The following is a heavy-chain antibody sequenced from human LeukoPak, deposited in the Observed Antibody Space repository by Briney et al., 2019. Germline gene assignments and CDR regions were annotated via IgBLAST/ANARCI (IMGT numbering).Heavy chain of an antibody. CDR2: IKQDGSEK. D-gene: IGHD2-2*01. Sequence: GGSLRLSCAASGFTFSSYWTSWVRQAPGKGLEWVANIKQDGSEKYYVDSVRGRFTISRDNAKNSLYLQMNSLRAEDTAVYYCARSSRFCSSSRCDGWYFDYWGQGTLVTVSS. V-gene: IGHV3-7*01. J-gene: IGHJ4*02. CDR1: GFTFSSYW. CDR3: ARSSRFCSSSRCDGWYFDY.